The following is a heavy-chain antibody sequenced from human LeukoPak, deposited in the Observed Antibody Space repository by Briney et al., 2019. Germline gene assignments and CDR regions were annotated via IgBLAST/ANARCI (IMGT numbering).Heavy chain of an antibody. V-gene: IGHV3-21*01. Sequence: GGSLRLSCAASGFTFSGYSMNWVRQAPGKGLEWVSSISSSSSYIYYADSVKGRFTISRDNAKNSLYLQMNSLRAEDTAVYYCARGESSSWYYGYWGQGTLVTVSS. D-gene: IGHD6-13*01. CDR1: GFTFSGYS. CDR3: ARGESSSWYYGY. J-gene: IGHJ4*02. CDR2: ISSSSSYI.